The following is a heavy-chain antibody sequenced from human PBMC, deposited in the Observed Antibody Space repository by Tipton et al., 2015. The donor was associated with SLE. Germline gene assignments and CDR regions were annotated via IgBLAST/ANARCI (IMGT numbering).Heavy chain of an antibody. CDR2: IYYSGST. Sequence: TLSLTCTVSGGSISSYYWSWIRQPPGKGLEWIGYIYYSGSTNYNPSLKSRVTISVDTSKNQFSLKLSSVTAADTAVYYCARGGGRSYYVKDYWGQGTLVTVSS. J-gene: IGHJ4*02. CDR1: GGSISSYY. CDR3: ARGGGRSYYVKDY. V-gene: IGHV4-59*01. D-gene: IGHD1-26*01.